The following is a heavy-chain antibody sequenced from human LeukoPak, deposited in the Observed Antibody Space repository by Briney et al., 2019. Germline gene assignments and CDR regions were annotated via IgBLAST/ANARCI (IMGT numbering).Heavy chain of an antibody. D-gene: IGHD5-18*01. CDR1: GGSISSYY. CDR3: ARDKSGYSDFDY. J-gene: IGHJ4*02. V-gene: IGHV4-4*07. Sequence: PSETLSLTCTVSGGSISSYYWSWIRQPAGKGLEWIGRIYSSGSTNYSPSLKSRVTMSVDTSKNQLSLKLSSVTAADTAVYYCARDKSGYSDFDYWGQGTLVTVSS. CDR2: IYSSGST.